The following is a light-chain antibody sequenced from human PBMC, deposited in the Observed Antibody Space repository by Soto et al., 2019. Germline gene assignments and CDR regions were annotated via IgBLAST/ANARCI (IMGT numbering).Light chain of an antibody. CDR3: QQRSDWPPT. CDR1: QSVSSNY. CDR2: GAS. V-gene: IGKV3D-20*02. Sequence: EIVLTQSPGTLSLSPGERATLSCRASQSVSSNYLAWYQQKPGQAPSFLIYGASSRATGIPDRFSGSGSGTDFTLTISRLEPEDFAVYYCQQRSDWPPTFGQGTKVDIK. J-gene: IGKJ1*01.